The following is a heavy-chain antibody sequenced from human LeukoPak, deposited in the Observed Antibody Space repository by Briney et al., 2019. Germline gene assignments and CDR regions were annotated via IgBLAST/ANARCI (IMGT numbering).Heavy chain of an antibody. D-gene: IGHD4-17*01. Sequence: SGPTLVNPTQTLTLTCTFSGFSFSTSGMCVSWIRQPPGKALEWLARIDWDDDKYYSTSLKTRLTISKDTSKNQVVLTMTNMDPVDTATYYCARNDYGDYTAPFGIWGQGTMVTVSS. CDR3: ARNDYGDYTAPFGI. CDR2: IDWDDDK. V-gene: IGHV2-70*11. J-gene: IGHJ3*02. CDR1: GFSFSTSGMC.